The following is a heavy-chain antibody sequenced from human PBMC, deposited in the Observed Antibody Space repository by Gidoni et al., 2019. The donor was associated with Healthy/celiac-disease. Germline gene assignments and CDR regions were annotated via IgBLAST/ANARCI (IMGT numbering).Heavy chain of an antibody. D-gene: IGHD6-19*01. CDR3: ARDNSVGGCLDY. V-gene: IGHV3-33*01. CDR2: IWYDGSNK. CDR1: GFTFSSYG. J-gene: IGHJ4*02. Sequence: QVQLVESGGGVVQPGRSLRLSCAAAGFTFSSYGLHWVRQAPGKGLEWVAVIWYDGSNKYYADSVKGRFTISRDNSKNTLYLQMNSLRAEDTAVYYCARDNSVGGCLDYWGQGTLVTVSS.